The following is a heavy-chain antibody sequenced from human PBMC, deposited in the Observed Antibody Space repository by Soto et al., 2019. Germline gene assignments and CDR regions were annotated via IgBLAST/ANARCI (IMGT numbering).Heavy chain of an antibody. CDR1: GGTFSSYA. D-gene: IGHD1-26*01. V-gene: IGHV1-69*13. Sequence: SVKVSCKASGGTFSSYAISWVRQAPGQGLEWMGGIIPIFGTANYAQKFQGRVTITADESTSTAYMELSSLRSEDTAVYYCARCPTQDSGRYYFYYWGQGTLVTVSS. CDR3: ARCPTQDSGRYYFYY. CDR2: IIPIFGTA. J-gene: IGHJ4*02.